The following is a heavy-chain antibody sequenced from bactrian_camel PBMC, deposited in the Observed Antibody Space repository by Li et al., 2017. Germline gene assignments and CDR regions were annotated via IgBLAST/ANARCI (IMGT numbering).Heavy chain of an antibody. CDR2: IYAGGIDT. CDR3: AGSYHHDCFSGSRSDSFGH. D-gene: IGHD3*01. V-gene: IGHV3S6*01. Sequence: QGQLVESGGGSVQAGGSLRLSCAASGYMRSSLCMGWFRRASGKGREGVAAIYAGGIDTYYADSVKGRFTISQDPAEKTLFLQMNNLKTEDTAMYYCAGSYHHDCFSGSRSDSFGHWGLGTQVTVS. CDR1: GYMRSSLC. J-gene: IGHJ6*01.